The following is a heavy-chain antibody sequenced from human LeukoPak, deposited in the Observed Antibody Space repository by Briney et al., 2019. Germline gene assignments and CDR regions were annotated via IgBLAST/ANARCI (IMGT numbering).Heavy chain of an antibody. CDR3: ARGYYDFWSGYPYYYYYYYMDV. V-gene: IGHV4-39*01. CDR1: GGSISSSSYY. D-gene: IGHD3-3*01. J-gene: IGHJ6*03. Sequence: SETLSLTCTVSGGSISSSSYYWGWIRQPPGKGLEWIGSIYYSGSTYYNPSLKSRVTISVDTSKNQFSLKLSSVTAADTAVYYCARGYYDFWSGYPYYYYYYYMDVWGKGTTVTVSS. CDR2: IYYSGST.